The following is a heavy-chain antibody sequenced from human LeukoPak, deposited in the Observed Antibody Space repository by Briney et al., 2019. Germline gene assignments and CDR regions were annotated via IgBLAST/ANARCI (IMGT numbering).Heavy chain of an antibody. V-gene: IGHV3-30*02. CDR2: IRYDGNNK. D-gene: IGHD3-10*01. Sequence: PGGSLRLSCAASGFTFSNYGMHWVRQAPGKGLEWVALIRYDGNNKNYADFVKGRFTISRDNSKNTLCLQMNSLRAEDTAVYYCAKYYYGSGSQRYFDYWGQGTLVTVSS. CDR3: AKYYYGSGSQRYFDY. J-gene: IGHJ4*02. CDR1: GFTFSNYG.